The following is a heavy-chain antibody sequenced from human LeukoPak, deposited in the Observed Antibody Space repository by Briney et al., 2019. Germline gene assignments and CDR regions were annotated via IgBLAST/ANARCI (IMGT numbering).Heavy chain of an antibody. V-gene: IGHV4-34*01. CDR1: GGSFSGYY. Sequence: SETLSLTCAVYGGSFSGYYWSWIRQPPGKGLEWIGEINHSGSTNYNPSLKSRVTISVDTSKNQFSLKLSSVTAADTAVYYCARATYYDFWSGYELDYWGQGTLVTVSS. D-gene: IGHD3-3*01. J-gene: IGHJ4*02. CDR2: INHSGST. CDR3: ARATYYDFWSGYELDY.